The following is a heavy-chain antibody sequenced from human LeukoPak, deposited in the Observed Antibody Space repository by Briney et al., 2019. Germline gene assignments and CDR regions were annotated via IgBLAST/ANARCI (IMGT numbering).Heavy chain of an antibody. Sequence: GGSLRLSCAGSGFTFSRYSMNWFRQAPGKGLERVSSISSRSTNIFYADSVKGRFTISRDNARNSLYLQMNSLGAEDTAVYYCARDAQWLVPEGYFYYMDVWGKGTTVTVSS. CDR1: GFTFSRYS. J-gene: IGHJ6*03. V-gene: IGHV3-21*01. D-gene: IGHD6-19*01. CDR3: ARDAQWLVPEGYFYYMDV. CDR2: ISSRSTNI.